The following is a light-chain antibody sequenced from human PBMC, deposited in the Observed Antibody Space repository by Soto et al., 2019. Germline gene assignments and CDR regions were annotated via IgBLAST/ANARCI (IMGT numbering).Light chain of an antibody. CDR1: SSDVGNYNY. CDR2: EVS. CDR3: TSYAGSNTYV. Sequence: ALTQPPSASGSPGQSVTISCTGTSSDVGNYNYVSWYQHHPGKAPKLMIYEVSKWPSGVPDRFSGSKSGNTASLTVSGLQAEDEADYYCTSYAGSNTYVFGTGTKVTVL. J-gene: IGLJ1*01. V-gene: IGLV2-8*01.